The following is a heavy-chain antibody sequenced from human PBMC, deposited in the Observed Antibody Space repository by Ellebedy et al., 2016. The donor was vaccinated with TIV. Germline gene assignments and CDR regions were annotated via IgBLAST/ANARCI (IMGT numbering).Heavy chain of an antibody. CDR3: AREGGSGYYGSGSYYTYYFDY. CDR1: GGTFSSYA. CDR2: IIPIFGTA. J-gene: IGHJ4*02. V-gene: IGHV1-69*06. D-gene: IGHD3-10*01. Sequence: SVKVSXXASGGTFSSYAISWLRQPPGQGLEWMGGIIPIFGTANYAQKFQGRVTITADKSTSTAYMELSSLRSEDTAVYYCAREGGSGYYGSGSYYTYYFDYWGQGTLVTVSS.